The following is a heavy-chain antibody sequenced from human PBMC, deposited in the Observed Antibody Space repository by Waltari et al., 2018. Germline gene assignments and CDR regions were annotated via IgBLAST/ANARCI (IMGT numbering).Heavy chain of an antibody. V-gene: IGHV3-30*02. CDR1: GFTLRSDG. Sequence: QVQLVESGGGVVQPGGCLRLSCAASGFTLRSDGMNWVRQAPGKGLEWVAFIRYDGSNNYYADSVKGRFTISRDNSKNTLFLQMNSLRAEDTAVYYCAKVSTTWGQGTLVTVSS. CDR2: IRYDGSNN. CDR3: AKVSTT. D-gene: IGHD5-12*01. J-gene: IGHJ5*02.